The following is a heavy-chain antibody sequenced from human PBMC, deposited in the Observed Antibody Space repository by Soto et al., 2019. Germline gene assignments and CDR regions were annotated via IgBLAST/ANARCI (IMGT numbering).Heavy chain of an antibody. V-gene: IGHV4-34*01. J-gene: IGHJ6*02. Sequence: SETLSLTCAVYVGSFSGYYWSWIRQPPGKGLEWIGEINHSGSTNYNPSLKSRVTISVDTSKNQFSLKLSSVTAADTAVYYCARGAGGGIAVAGFYYYGMDVWGQGTTVTVSS. CDR3: ARGAGGGIAVAGFYYYGMDV. CDR1: VGSFSGYY. CDR2: INHSGST. D-gene: IGHD6-19*01.